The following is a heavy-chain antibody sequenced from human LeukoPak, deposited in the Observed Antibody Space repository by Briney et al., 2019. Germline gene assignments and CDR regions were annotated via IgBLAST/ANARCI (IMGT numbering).Heavy chain of an antibody. V-gene: IGHV1-69*13. Sequence: SVKVSCKASGGTFSSYAISWVRQAPGQGLEWMGGIIPIFGTANYAQKFQGRVTITADESTSTAYMELSSLRSEDTAVYYCARDRATYYYDSSGYYSPFDYWGQGTLVTVSS. D-gene: IGHD3-22*01. CDR2: IIPIFGTA. J-gene: IGHJ4*02. CDR3: ARDRATYYYDSSGYYSPFDY. CDR1: GGTFSSYA.